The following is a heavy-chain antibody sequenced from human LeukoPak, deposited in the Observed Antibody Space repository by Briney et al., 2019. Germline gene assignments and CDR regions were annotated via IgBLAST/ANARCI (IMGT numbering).Heavy chain of an antibody. D-gene: IGHD2-15*01. CDR2: ISSRGDRT. J-gene: IGHJ4*02. CDR1: GFTFSSYA. Sequence: GGSLRLSCAASGFTFSSYAMTWVRQAPGKGLEWVSGISSRGDRTFYADSVKGRFTISRDNFKNTLFLQMNNLRAEDTAVYYCAKQAEAFADSKTDHWGQGTLVTVSS. CDR3: AKQAEAFADSKTDH. V-gene: IGHV3-23*01.